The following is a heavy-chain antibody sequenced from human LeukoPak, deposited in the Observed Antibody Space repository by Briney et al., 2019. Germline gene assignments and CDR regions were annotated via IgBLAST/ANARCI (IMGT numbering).Heavy chain of an antibody. CDR3: ARGLLVGNSGYYFDY. D-gene: IGHD5-12*01. V-gene: IGHV4-59*01. J-gene: IGHJ4*02. CDR2: IHYSGST. CDR1: GGSISSYY. Sequence: SETLSLTCTVSGGSISSYYWTWIRQPPGKGLEWIGYIHYSGSTNYHTSLKSRVSLSVDTSKKQFSLELSSVTAADTAMYYCARGLLVGNSGYYFDYWGQGTLVTVSS.